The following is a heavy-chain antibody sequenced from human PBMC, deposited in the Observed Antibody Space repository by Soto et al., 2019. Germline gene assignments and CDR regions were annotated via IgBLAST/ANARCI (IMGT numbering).Heavy chain of an antibody. CDR3: ARRHYYESSGYYNY. Sequence: GESLKISCKGSGYTFNNHWMAWVRQTPGKGLEWMGIIYPADSDTRYSPSFQGQVIISADKSISTAYLQWSSLKASDTAMYYCARRHYYESSGYYNYWGQGTLVTVSS. CDR2: IYPADSDT. V-gene: IGHV5-51*01. D-gene: IGHD3-22*01. J-gene: IGHJ4*02. CDR1: GYTFNNHW.